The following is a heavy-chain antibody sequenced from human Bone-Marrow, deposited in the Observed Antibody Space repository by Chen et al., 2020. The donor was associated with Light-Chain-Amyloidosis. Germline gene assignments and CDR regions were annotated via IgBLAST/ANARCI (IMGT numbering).Heavy chain of an antibody. CDR1: GFTFSRYF. CDR2: IREDGKEK. D-gene: IGHD6-25*01. J-gene: IGHJ4*02. CDR3: ARESSVAAPYYLDY. Sequence: EVRLVESGGGLVQPGGSLRLSCAASGFTFSRYFMSWVRQAPGKGLEWLANIREDGKEKYYVQTAKDRFTISRDNAKNAVYLQMHSLGAGDSAIYFCARESSVAAPYYLDYWRQGIRVTVSA. V-gene: IGHV3-7*01.